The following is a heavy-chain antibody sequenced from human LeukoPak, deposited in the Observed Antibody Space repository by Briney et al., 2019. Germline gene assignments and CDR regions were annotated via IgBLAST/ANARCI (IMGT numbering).Heavy chain of an antibody. CDR1: GDSVSSNSAA. D-gene: IGHD6-13*01. J-gene: IGHJ4*02. V-gene: IGHV6-1*01. CDR2: AYYRSKWYN. CDR3: ARASSSWYGDNPRIDC. Sequence: SQTLSLTCAISGDSVSSNSAAWNWIRQSPSRGLEWLGRAYYRSKWYNDYAVSVKSRITINPDTSKNQFSLQLNSVTPEDTAVYYCARASSSWYGDNPRIDCWGQGTLVTVSS.